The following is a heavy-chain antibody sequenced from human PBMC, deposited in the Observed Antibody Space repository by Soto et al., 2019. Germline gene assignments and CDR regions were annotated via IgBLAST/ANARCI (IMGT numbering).Heavy chain of an antibody. J-gene: IGHJ6*03. V-gene: IGHV1-18*01. CDR2: ISAYNGDT. Sequence: QVQMLQSGAEVKKPGASVKVSCKASGYTFTNYGITWVRQAPGQGLEWMGWISAYNGDTHYTQRLQGRVTMTTDTSTGTAYMELRGLRSDATAVYYCARVRQIVGYFYYYMDVWGKGTTVTVSS. CDR1: GYTFTNYG. D-gene: IGHD6-6*01. CDR3: ARVRQIVGYFYYYMDV.